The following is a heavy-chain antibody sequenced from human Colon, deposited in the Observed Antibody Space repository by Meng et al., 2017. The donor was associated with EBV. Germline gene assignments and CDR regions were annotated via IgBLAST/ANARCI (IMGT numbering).Heavy chain of an antibody. V-gene: IGHV4-4*02. CDR3: ASLYGDFAF. CDR2: IYYGGST. CDR1: GGSISTSDW. J-gene: IGHJ4*02. Sequence: QGQLQESGPGLVEPSGTLSLTCAVSGGSISTSDWWSWVRQPPGKGLEWIGEIYYGGSTNYNPSLKSRVTISLDESKNQFSLRLASMTAADTAVYYCASLYGDFAFWGQGTLVTVSS. D-gene: IGHD4-17*01.